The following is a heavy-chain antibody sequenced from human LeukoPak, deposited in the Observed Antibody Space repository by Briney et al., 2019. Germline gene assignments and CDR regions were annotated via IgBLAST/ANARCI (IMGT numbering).Heavy chain of an antibody. Sequence: GGSLRLSCAASGFTFTSYWMHWVRQAPGKGLVWVSRIKSDESTRDYADFVKGRFTISRDNSKNTLYLQMNSLRAEDTAVYYCAKDPTSYYYDSSVDYWGQGTLVTVSS. CDR2: IKSDESTR. CDR3: AKDPTSYYYDSSVDY. V-gene: IGHV3-74*01. D-gene: IGHD3-22*01. J-gene: IGHJ4*02. CDR1: GFTFTSYW.